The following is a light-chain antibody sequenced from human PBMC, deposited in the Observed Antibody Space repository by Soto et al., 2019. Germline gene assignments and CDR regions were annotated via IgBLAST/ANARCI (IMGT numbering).Light chain of an antibody. Sequence: DIQMTQSPSCLSTSVGDRVAITCRASQSSAGYLNWYQQKPGRGPTLLIFEASTLQDGVPSRFSGSGSGTDFTLTISSLQPEDFATYYCQQSYSTPTFGQGTRLEIK. CDR1: QSSAGY. V-gene: IGKV1-39*01. CDR3: QQSYSTPT. CDR2: EAS. J-gene: IGKJ5*01.